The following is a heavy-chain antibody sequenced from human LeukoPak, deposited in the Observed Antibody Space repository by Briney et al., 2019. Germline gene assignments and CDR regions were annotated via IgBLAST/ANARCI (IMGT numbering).Heavy chain of an antibody. Sequence: GASVKVSCKASGYTFTGYYMHWVRQAPGQGLEWMGIINPSGGSTSYAQKFQGRVTMTRDMSTSTVYMELSSLRSEDTAVYYCARDPWATYSDYDSSYWGQGTLVTVSS. CDR2: INPSGGST. D-gene: IGHD5-12*01. V-gene: IGHV1-46*01. CDR3: ARDPWATYSDYDSSY. CDR1: GYTFTGYY. J-gene: IGHJ4*02.